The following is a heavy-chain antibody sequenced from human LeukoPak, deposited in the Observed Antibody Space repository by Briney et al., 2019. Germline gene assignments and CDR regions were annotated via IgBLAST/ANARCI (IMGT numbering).Heavy chain of an antibody. CDR2: INHSGST. CDR1: GGSFSGYY. J-gene: IGHJ4*02. Sequence: SETLSLTCAVYGGSFSGYYWSWLRQPPGKGLEWIGEINHSGSTNYDPSLKSRVTISVDTSKNQFSLKLSSVTAADTAVYYCASLRAYSSSLPPGGYWGQGTLVTVSS. V-gene: IGHV4-34*01. CDR3: ASLRAYSSSLPPGGY. D-gene: IGHD6-13*01.